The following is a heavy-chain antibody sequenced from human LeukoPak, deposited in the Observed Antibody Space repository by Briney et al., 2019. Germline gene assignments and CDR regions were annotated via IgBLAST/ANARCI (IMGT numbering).Heavy chain of an antibody. CDR3: VREEARVVEGWFDP. V-gene: IGHV4-34*01. Sequence: SETLSLTCAVYGGPFSTYYWSWIRQPPGKGLEWIGEINHSGRTNYNPSLKSRVIISADTSKNQFFLKMSSVTAADTAVYYCVREEARVVEGWFDPWGQGTLVTVSS. CDR2: INHSGRT. CDR1: GGPFSTYY. J-gene: IGHJ5*02. D-gene: IGHD3-3*01.